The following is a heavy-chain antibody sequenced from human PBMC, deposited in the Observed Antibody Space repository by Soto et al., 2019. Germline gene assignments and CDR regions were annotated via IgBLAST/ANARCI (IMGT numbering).Heavy chain of an antibody. V-gene: IGHV1-2*02. J-gene: IGHJ6*02. CDR2: INPNSGGT. CDR1: GYTFTDYY. Sequence: AXSVKVSCKASGYTFTDYYMHWVRQAPGQGLEWMGWINPNSGGTNYAQKFQGRVTMTRDTSISTAYMELNRLRSDDTAVYYCARDQSPSSGWPGMDVWGQGTTVTVSS. CDR3: ARDQSPSSGWPGMDV. D-gene: IGHD6-19*01.